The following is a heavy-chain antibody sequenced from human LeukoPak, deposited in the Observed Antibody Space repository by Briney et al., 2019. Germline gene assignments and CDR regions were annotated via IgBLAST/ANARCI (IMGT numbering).Heavy chain of an antibody. Sequence: GGSLRLSCAASGFTFSSYGMHWVRQAPGKGLGWVAVIWYDGSNKYYADSVKGRFTISRDNSKNTLYLQMNSLRAEDTAVYYCARAHSSYGSAGWFDPWGQGTLVTVSS. CDR1: GFTFSSYG. J-gene: IGHJ5*02. CDR2: IWYDGSNK. CDR3: ARAHSSYGSAGWFDP. D-gene: IGHD3-10*01. V-gene: IGHV3-33*01.